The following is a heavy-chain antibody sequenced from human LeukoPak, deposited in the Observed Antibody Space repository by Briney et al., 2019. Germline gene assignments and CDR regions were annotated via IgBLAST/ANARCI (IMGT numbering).Heavy chain of an antibody. CDR3: AGGPSHQWELLFDY. Sequence: PGRSLRLSCAAPGFTFEDYAMHWVRHAPGKGLEWVSGMSWNSGSIVYADAVKGRFTISRDNAKNSLYLQMNSLRAEDTALYYCAGGPSHQWELLFDYWGQGPLVTVSS. V-gene: IGHV3-9*01. D-gene: IGHD1-26*01. J-gene: IGHJ4*02. CDR1: GFTFEDYA. CDR2: MSWNSGSI.